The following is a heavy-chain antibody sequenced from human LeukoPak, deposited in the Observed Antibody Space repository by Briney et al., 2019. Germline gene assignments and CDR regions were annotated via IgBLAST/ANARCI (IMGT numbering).Heavy chain of an antibody. D-gene: IGHD3-16*02. CDR3: ARDTMITFGGVIVSVPFDY. Sequence: ASVKVSCKASGYTFTGYYLHWVRQAPGQGLEWMGCVNPNSGDTNYAQKLQGRVTMTTDTSTSTAYMELRSLRSDDTAVYYCARDTMITFGGVIVSVPFDYWGQGTLVTASS. CDR1: GYTFTGYY. J-gene: IGHJ4*02. V-gene: IGHV1-2*02. CDR2: VNPNSGDT.